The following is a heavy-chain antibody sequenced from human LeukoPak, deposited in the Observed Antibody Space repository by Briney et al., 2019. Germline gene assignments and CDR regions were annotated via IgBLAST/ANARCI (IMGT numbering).Heavy chain of an antibody. CDR3: AILQIVGAHKGLDY. CDR1: GFTFSSYS. Sequence: GGSLRLSCAASGFTFSSYSMNWVRQAPGKGLEWVSSISSSSSYIYYADSVKARFTISRDNAKNSLYLQMDSLRAEDTAVYYCAILQIVGAHKGLDYWGQGTLVTVSS. J-gene: IGHJ4*02. D-gene: IGHD1-26*01. V-gene: IGHV3-21*01. CDR2: ISSSSSYI.